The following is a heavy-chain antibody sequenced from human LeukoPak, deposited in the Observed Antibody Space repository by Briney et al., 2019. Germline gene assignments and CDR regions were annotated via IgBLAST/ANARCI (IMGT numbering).Heavy chain of an antibody. Sequence: GGSLRLSCAASGFTFSSYALSWVRQAPGKGMEWVSTVSGSGHTTYYADPVKGRFTISRDNSKSTVYLQMSSLRAEDTAVYTCAKDWSPRWLVLRDDSEYFHHWGQGTLVTVSS. D-gene: IGHD6-19*01. V-gene: IGHV3-23*01. J-gene: IGHJ1*01. CDR1: GFTFSSYA. CDR2: VSGSGHTT. CDR3: AKDWSPRWLVLRDDSEYFHH.